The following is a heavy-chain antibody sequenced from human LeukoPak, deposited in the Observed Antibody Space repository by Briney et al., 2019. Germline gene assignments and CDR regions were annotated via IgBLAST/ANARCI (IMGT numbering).Heavy chain of an antibody. CDR2: VRSKANNYAT. Sequence: PGGSLRLSCAASGFTFSGSALHWVRQAPGKGLEWVGRVRSKANNYATSYAASVKGRFTISRDDSINTAWLQMNGLKTEDTAIYYCSRHIETLGIGSYYRSKYFQDWGQGTLVTVSS. V-gene: IGHV3-73*01. CDR1: GFTFSGSA. J-gene: IGHJ1*01. D-gene: IGHD1-26*01. CDR3: SRHIETLGIGSYYRSKYFQD.